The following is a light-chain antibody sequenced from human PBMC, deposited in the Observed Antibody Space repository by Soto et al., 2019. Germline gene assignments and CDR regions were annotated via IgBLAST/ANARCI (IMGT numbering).Light chain of an antibody. V-gene: IGLV2-14*01. CDR3: SPYTSSITPYV. Sequence: QSVLTQPASVSGSPGQSITISCTGTSSDVGSYNYVSWYQQHPGKAPKLLIYGVSSRPSGVSNRFSGSKSGNAAYLTISGLQADDEAEYYCSPYTSSITPYVFGTGTKVTVL. CDR1: SSDVGSYNY. CDR2: GVS. J-gene: IGLJ1*01.